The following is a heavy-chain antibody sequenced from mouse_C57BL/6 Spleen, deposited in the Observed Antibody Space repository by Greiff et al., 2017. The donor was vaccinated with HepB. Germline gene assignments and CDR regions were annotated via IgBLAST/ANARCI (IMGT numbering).Heavy chain of an antibody. CDR1: GFNIKNTY. D-gene: IGHD1-1*01. Sequence: VQLQQSVAELVRPGASVKLSCTASGFNIKNTYMHWVKQRPEQGLEWIGRIDPANGNTKYAPKFQGKATITADTSSNTAYLQLSSLTSEVTAIYYCARGRITTVVATYYYAMDYWGQGTSGTVSS. V-gene: IGHV14-3*01. CDR3: ARGRITTVVATYYYAMDY. CDR2: IDPANGNT. J-gene: IGHJ4*01.